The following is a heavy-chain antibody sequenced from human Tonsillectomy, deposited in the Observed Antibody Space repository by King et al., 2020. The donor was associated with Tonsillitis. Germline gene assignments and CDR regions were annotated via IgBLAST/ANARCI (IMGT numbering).Heavy chain of an antibody. D-gene: IGHD2-15*01. V-gene: IGHV4-34*01. Sequence: VQLQQWGAGLLKPSETLSLTCAVYGGSFSGYYWSWIRQPPGKGLEWIGEINHSGSTNYNPSLKSRVTVSVDTSKNQFSLKLGSVTAADTAVYYCARSVYCSGGSCSDYWGQGTLVTVSS. CDR2: INHSGST. J-gene: IGHJ4*02. CDR1: GGSFSGYY. CDR3: ARSVYCSGGSCSDY.